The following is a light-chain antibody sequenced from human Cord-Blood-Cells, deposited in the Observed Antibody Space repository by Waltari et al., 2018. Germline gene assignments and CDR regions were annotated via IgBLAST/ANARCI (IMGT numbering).Light chain of an antibody. CDR1: SSDVGSYNL. Sequence: QSALTQPASVSGSPGQSITISCTGTSSDVGSYNLVSWYQHHPGKAPKLMIYEVSKRSSVVSDRFSGSKSGNTASLTISGLQAEDEADYYCCSYAGSSTWVFGGGTKLTVL. CDR2: EVS. CDR3: CSYAGSSTWV. V-gene: IGLV2-23*02. J-gene: IGLJ3*02.